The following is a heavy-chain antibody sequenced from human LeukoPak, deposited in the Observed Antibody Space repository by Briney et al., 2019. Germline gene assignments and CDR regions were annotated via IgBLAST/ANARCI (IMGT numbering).Heavy chain of an antibody. Sequence: ASVKVSCKASGYTFTGYYMHWVRQAPGQGLEWKGWINPNSSGTNYAQKFQGRVTMTRDTSISTAYMELSRLRSDDTAVYYCARLYSSSWYGGNWFDPWGQGTLVTVSS. J-gene: IGHJ5*02. D-gene: IGHD6-13*01. CDR2: INPNSSGT. CDR1: GYTFTGYY. V-gene: IGHV1-2*02. CDR3: ARLYSSSWYGGNWFDP.